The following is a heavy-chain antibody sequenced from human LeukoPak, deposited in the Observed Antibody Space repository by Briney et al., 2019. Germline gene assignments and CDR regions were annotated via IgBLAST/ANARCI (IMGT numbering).Heavy chain of an antibody. V-gene: IGHV4-59*01. Sequence: SETLSLTCTVSGGSISSYYWTWIRQPPGKGLEWIGYISYSGSTNYNPSVKSRLTISVDTSKNQFSLNLTSVTAADTALYYCARGDWNDVPYWGQGILVTVSS. CDR3: ARGDWNDVPY. CDR2: ISYSGST. CDR1: GGSISSYY. D-gene: IGHD1-1*01. J-gene: IGHJ4*02.